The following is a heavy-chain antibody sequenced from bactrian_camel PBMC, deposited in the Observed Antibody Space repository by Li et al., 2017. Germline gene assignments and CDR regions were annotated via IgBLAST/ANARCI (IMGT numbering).Heavy chain of an antibody. V-gene: IGHV3S40*01. CDR2: IDVNGST. CDR1: GYSRCRYD. J-gene: IGHJ4*01. Sequence: DVQLVESGGGSVQAGGSLRLSCEASGYSRCRYDMSWYRQAPGKEREFVSSIDVNGSTAYSDSVKGRFTISQHNAKNVMSLQMNDLKPEDTAMYYCAAKRSQTSLYCNTGRMVGSYAYWGQGTQVTVS. D-gene: IGHD1*01. CDR3: AAKRSQTSLYCNTGRMVGSYAY.